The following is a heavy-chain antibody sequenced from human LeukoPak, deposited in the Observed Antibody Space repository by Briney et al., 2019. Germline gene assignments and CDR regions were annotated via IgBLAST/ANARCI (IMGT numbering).Heavy chain of an antibody. CDR2: IYYSGST. J-gene: IGHJ4*02. CDR1: GGSISNSY. D-gene: IGHD3-10*01. Sequence: SETLSLTCIVSGGSISNSYWGWIRQPPGKGLEWIGSIYYSGSTYYNPSLKSRVTISVDTSKNQFSLKLSSVTAADTAVYYCARRRRGITMVRGANFDYWGQGTLVTVSS. V-gene: IGHV4-39*07. CDR3: ARRRRGITMVRGANFDY.